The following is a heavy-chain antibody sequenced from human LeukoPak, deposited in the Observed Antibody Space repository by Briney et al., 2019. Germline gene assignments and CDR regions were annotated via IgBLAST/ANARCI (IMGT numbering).Heavy chain of an antibody. CDR3: AKDQEIVVVVAATFDY. CDR1: GFTLSSYA. Sequence: GGSLRLSCTASGFTLSSYAMSWVRQAPGKGLEWVSAISGSGGSTYYADSVKGRFTISRDNSKNTLYLQMNSLRAEDTAVYYCAKDQEIVVVVAATFDYWGQGTLVTVSS. V-gene: IGHV3-23*01. CDR2: ISGSGGST. J-gene: IGHJ4*02. D-gene: IGHD2-15*01.